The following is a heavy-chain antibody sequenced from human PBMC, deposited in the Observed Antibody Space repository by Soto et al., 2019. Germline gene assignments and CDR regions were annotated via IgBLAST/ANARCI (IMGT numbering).Heavy chain of an antibody. CDR3: AKDPYSGVLVPVAIGFDP. D-gene: IGHD2-2*01. CDR2: ISGSGGSA. CDR1: GFTFSNYA. Sequence: PVGSLRFSCAASGFTFSNYAMTWVRQGPGKGLEWVSAISGSGGSAYYADSVKGRFTISRDNSKNTLYLQMNSLRADDSGVYYCAKDPYSGVLVPVAIGFDPWGPGTLVTVSS. J-gene: IGHJ5*02. V-gene: IGHV3-23*01.